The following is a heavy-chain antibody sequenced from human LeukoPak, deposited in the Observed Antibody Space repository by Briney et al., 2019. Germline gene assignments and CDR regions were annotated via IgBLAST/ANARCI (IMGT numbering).Heavy chain of an antibody. D-gene: IGHD1-7*01. Sequence: ASGKVSCTASGYTFTSDGISWVRQAPGQGLEWMGWISAYNGNTNYAQKLQGRVTMTTDTSTSTAYMELRSLRSDDTAVYYCARVGPAAGTVDYWGQGTLVTVSS. J-gene: IGHJ4*02. CDR1: GYTFTSDG. CDR3: ARVGPAAGTVDY. V-gene: IGHV1-18*01. CDR2: ISAYNGNT.